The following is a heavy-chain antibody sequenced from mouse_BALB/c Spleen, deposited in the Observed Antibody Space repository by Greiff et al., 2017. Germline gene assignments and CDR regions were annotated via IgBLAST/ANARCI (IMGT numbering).Heavy chain of an antibody. CDR3: TRGNYGSSYEDAMDY. CDR1: GYTFTSYY. CDR2: INPSNGGT. V-gene: IGHV1S81*02. Sequence: VQLQQPGAELVKPGASVKLSCKASGYTFTSYYMYWVKQRPGQGLEWIGGINPSNGGTNFNEKFKSKATLTVDKSSSTAYMQLSSLTSEDSAVYYCTRGNYGSSYEDAMDYWGQGTSVTVSS. J-gene: IGHJ4*01. D-gene: IGHD1-1*01.